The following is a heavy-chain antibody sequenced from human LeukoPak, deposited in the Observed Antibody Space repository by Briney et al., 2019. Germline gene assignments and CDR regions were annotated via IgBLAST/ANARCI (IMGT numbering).Heavy chain of an antibody. D-gene: IGHD3-3*01. CDR1: GYTFTGYY. V-gene: IGHV1-2*02. CDR3: ARATYDFWSGYWFYYGMDV. CDR2: INPNSGGT. J-gene: IGHJ6*02. Sequence: ASVKVSCKASGYTFTGYYMHWVRQAPGQGLEWMGWINPNSGGTNYAQKFQGRVTMTRDTSISTAYMELSRLRSDDTAVYYCARATYDFWSGYWFYYGMDVWGQGTTVTVSS.